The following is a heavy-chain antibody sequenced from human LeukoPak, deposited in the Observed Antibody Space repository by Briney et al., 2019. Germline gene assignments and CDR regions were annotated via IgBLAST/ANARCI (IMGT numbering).Heavy chain of an antibody. D-gene: IGHD6-19*01. V-gene: IGHV5-51*01. J-gene: IGHJ4*02. CDR1: GYSFTTYW. Sequence: GESLKISCKGSGYSFTTYWIGRVRQVPGKGLEWMGLIYPGDSDTRESPSFQGLVTMSADRSVTTAYLQWSSLKSSDTAMYYCARLVGGVAGMGDYFDSWGQGTLVTVSS. CDR3: ARLVGGVAGMGDYFDS. CDR2: IYPGDSDT.